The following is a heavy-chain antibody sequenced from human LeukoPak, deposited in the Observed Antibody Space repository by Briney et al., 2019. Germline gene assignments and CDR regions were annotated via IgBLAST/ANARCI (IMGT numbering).Heavy chain of an antibody. D-gene: IGHD1-26*01. CDR3: ARQVVGASRYFYL. CDR1: GGSISSSSYY. Sequence: KPSGTLSLTCTVSGGSISSSSYYWGWIRQPPGKGLEWIGSIYYSGSTYYNPSLKSRVTISVDTSKNQFSLKLSSVTAADTAVYYCARQVVGASRYFYLWGRGTLVTVSS. J-gene: IGHJ2*01. V-gene: IGHV4-39*01. CDR2: IYYSGST.